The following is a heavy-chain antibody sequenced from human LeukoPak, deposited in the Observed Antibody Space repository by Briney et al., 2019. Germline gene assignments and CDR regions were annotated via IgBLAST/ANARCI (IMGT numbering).Heavy chain of an antibody. CDR3: ARRPAKYFDS. J-gene: IGHJ4*02. CDR2: ISYGVSNK. CDR1: GFTFSSYA. Sequence: PGGSLRLSCAASGFTFSSYAMHWVRQAPGKGLEWVAVISYGVSNKYYADSVKGRFTISRDNSNNTLYLQMNSLRPEDTAVYYCARRPAKYFDSWGQGTLVTVSS. D-gene: IGHD4/OR15-4a*01. V-gene: IGHV3-30-3*01.